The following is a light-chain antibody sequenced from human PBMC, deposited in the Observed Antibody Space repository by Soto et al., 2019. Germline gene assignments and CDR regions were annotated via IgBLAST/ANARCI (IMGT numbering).Light chain of an antibody. V-gene: IGKV1-39*01. CDR3: QKLNSFPIT. Sequence: DIQMKQSTSCVSASVGDRVTITYLASQSISTYLNWYQQTPGKAPKLLIYAASSLQSGVPSRFSGSGSGTDFTLTISSLHPEDFATYYCQKLNSFPITCGKGTQLEIK. CDR2: AAS. J-gene: IGKJ5*01. CDR1: QSISTY.